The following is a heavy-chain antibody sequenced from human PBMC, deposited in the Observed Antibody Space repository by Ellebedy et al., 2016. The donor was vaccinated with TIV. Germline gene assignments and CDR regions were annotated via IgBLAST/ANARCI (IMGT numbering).Heavy chain of an antibody. J-gene: IGHJ4*02. CDR3: AKNMRTVTTTIDY. D-gene: IGHD4-17*01. Sequence: GESLKISCAASGFTFRNFAMTWVRQAPGRGLEWVSSISSSGVSTDYADSVRGRVTISRDNSKNTLYLQMHSLRAEDTAIYYCAKNMRTVTTTIDYWGQGTLVTVSS. V-gene: IGHV3-23*01. CDR2: ISSSGVST. CDR1: GFTFRNFA.